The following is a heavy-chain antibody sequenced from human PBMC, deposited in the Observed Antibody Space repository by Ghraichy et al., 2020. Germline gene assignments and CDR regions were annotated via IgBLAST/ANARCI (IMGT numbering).Heavy chain of an antibody. J-gene: IGHJ4*02. CDR3: ARAPPMTTVIGSMDDY. V-gene: IGHV1-69*04. CDR2: IIPILGIA. Sequence: SVKVSCKASGGTFSSYAISWVRQAPGQGLEWMGRIIPILGIANYAQKFQGRVTITADKSTSTAYMELSSLRSEDTAVYYCARAPPMTTVIGSMDDYWGQGTLVTVSS. D-gene: IGHD4-11*01. CDR1: GGTFSSYA.